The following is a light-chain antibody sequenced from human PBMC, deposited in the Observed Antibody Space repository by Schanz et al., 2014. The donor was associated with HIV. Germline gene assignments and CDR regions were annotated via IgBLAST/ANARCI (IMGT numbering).Light chain of an antibody. CDR2: EVN. Sequence: QSALTQPPSASGSPGQSVTISCTGATSNVGTYNYVSWYQQHPGKAPKLMIYEVNKRPSGVPDRFSGSKSGNTASLTVSGLQAEDEADYYCSSYAATNNLLFGGGTKVTVL. V-gene: IGLV2-8*01. CDR3: SSYAATNNLL. J-gene: IGLJ2*01. CDR1: TSNVGTYNY.